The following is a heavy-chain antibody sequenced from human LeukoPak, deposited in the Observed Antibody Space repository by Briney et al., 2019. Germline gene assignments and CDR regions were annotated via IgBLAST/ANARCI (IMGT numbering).Heavy chain of an antibody. V-gene: IGHV1-69*13. CDR2: IIPIFGTA. J-gene: IGHJ4*02. D-gene: IGHD3-22*01. CDR3: VYDSSGLHFDY. Sequence: ASVKVSCKASGGTFSSYAISWARQAPGQGLEWMGGIIPIFGTANYAQKFQGRVTITADESTSTAYMELSSLRSEDTAVYYCVYDSSGLHFDYWGQGTLVTVSS. CDR1: GGTFSSYA.